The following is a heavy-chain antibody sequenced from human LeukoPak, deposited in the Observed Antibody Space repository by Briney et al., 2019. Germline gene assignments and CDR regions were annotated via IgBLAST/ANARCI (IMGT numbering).Heavy chain of an antibody. CDR1: GGSVSSYSHY. CDR2: IYYTGST. D-gene: IGHD3-10*01. Sequence: SETLSLTCTVSGGSVSSYSHYWSWIRQPPGKGLEWVGNIYYTGSTYYNPSLKSRVTISVDTSKNQFSLKLSSVTAADTAAYYCARTRFARGAFDIWGQGTMVTVSS. V-gene: IGHV4-39*01. J-gene: IGHJ3*02. CDR3: ARTRFARGAFDI.